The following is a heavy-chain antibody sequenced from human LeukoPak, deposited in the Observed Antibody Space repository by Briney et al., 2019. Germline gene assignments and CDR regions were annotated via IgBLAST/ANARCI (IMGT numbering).Heavy chain of an antibody. V-gene: IGHV4-39*07. CDR3: ARGEAPTPGIAAAGQKTASRGIDY. CDR2: LDCRGST. J-gene: IGHJ4*02. CDR1: GGSISSSSNS. Sequence: PSETLSLSCTLTGGSISSSSNSWGWHRPPPEKGLVWIGSLDCRGSTYDNRFLKSRVTISVDTSKNQFSLKLSSVTAADTAVYYCARGEAPTPGIAAAGQKTASRGIDYWGQGTLVTVSS. D-gene: IGHD6-13*01.